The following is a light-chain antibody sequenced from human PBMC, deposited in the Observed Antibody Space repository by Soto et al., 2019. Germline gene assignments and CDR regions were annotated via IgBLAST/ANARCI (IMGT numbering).Light chain of an antibody. J-gene: IGKJ5*01. CDR2: VAS. CDR3: QQSNSFPRT. V-gene: IGKV1-12*01. Sequence: DIQMIQSPSSVAASVGDRVTITCRASQGISNWLAWYQQKPGKAPKLLIYVASSLQSGVPSRFSGSGSGTDFTLTISSLQPEDFATYYRQQSNSFPRTFGQGTRLEIK. CDR1: QGISNW.